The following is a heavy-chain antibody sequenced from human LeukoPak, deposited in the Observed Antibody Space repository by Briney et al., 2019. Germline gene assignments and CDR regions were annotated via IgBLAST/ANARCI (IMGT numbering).Heavy chain of an antibody. CDR1: GFTFSSYG. CDR3: AKDTAMTTVTAAIDY. J-gene: IGHJ4*02. CDR2: ISYDGSNK. V-gene: IGHV3-30*18. D-gene: IGHD4-17*01. Sequence: GRSLRLSCAASGFTFSSYGMHWVRQAPGKGLEWVAVISYDGSNKYYADSVKGRFTISRDNSKNTLHLQMNSLRAEDTAVYHCAKDTAMTTVTAAIDYWGQGTLVTVSS.